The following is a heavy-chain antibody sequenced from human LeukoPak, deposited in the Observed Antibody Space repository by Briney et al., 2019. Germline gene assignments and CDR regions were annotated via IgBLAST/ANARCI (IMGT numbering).Heavy chain of an antibody. CDR2: IKQDGSEK. V-gene: IGHV3-7*01. Sequence: GGSLRLSCAASGFTFSNYWMNWVRQAPGKGLEWVARIKQDGSEKYYVESVKGRFTISRDNAKKSVYLQMDSLRAEGTAVYYCAREGYCSGGICSYDNWGQGTLVTVSS. J-gene: IGHJ4*02. CDR3: AREGYCSGGICSYDN. CDR1: GFTFSNYW. D-gene: IGHD2-15*01.